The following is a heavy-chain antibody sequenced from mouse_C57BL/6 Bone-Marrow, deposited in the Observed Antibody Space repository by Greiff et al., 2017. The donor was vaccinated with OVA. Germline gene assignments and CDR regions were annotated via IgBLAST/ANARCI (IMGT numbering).Heavy chain of an antibody. CDR2: IWRGGST. D-gene: IGHD1-1*01. V-gene: IGHV2-2*01. CDR1: GFSLTSYG. CDR3: ARAITTVVAS. Sequence: VQLQQSGPGLVQPSQSLSITCTVSGFSLTSYGVHWVRQSPGKGLEWLGVIWRGGSTDYNAAFISRLSISKDNSKSQVFFKMNSLQADDTAIYYCARAITTVVASWGQGTLVTVSA. J-gene: IGHJ3*01.